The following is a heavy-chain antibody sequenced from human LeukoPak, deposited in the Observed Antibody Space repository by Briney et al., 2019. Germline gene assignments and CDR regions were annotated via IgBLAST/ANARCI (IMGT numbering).Heavy chain of an antibody. CDR3: ARHVDSSGWANY. D-gene: IGHD6-19*01. V-gene: IGHV4-39*01. J-gene: IGHJ4*02. CDR2: IYYSGST. Sequence: PSETLSLTCTVSGGSISSSSYYWGWIRQPPGKGLEWIGSIYYSGSTYYNPSLKSRVTISVDTSKNQFSLKLSSVTAADTAAYYCARHVDSSGWANYWGQGTLVTVSS. CDR1: GGSISSSSYY.